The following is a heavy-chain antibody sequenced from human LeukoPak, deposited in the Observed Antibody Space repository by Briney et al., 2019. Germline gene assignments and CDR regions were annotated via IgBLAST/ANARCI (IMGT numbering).Heavy chain of an antibody. V-gene: IGHV1-46*01. CDR3: ARDLSPISPYYYDSSGQPAPQRLKYYYYGMDV. CDR2: IYPRDGST. Sequence: ASVKVSCKASGYTFTSNYIHWVRQAPGQGLEWMGMIYPRDGSTSYAQKFQGRVTITADESTSTAYMELSSLRSEDTAVYYCARDLSPISPYYYDSSGQPAPQRLKYYYYGMDVWGQGTTVTVSS. J-gene: IGHJ6*02. CDR1: GYTFTSNY. D-gene: IGHD3-22*01.